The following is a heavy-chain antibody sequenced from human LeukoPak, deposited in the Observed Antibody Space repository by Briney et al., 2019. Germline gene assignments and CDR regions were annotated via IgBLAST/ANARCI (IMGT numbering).Heavy chain of an antibody. CDR2: IYYSGST. CDR3: ARGEYYYDSSGYYDY. CDR1: GGSISSYY. V-gene: IGHV4-59*01. J-gene: IGHJ4*02. D-gene: IGHD3-22*01. Sequence: PSETLSLTCTVSGGSISSYYWSWIRQPPGKGLEWIGYIYYSGSTNYNPSLKSRVTISVDTSKNQFSLKLSPVTAADTAVYYCARGEYYYDSSGYYDYWGQGTLVTVSS.